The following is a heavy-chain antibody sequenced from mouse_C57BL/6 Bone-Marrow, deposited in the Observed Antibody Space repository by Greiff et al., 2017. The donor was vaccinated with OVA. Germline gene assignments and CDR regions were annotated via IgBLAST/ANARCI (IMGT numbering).Heavy chain of an antibody. CDR3: ARSENAMDY. CDR2: IYPRSGNT. Sequence: VQLQESGAELARPGASVKLSCKASGYTFTSYGISWVQQRTGQGLEWIGEIYPRSGNTYYNEKFKGKATRTADKAASTAYMELRSLTSVDSAVYFWARSENAMDYWGQGTSVTVSS. CDR1: GYTFTSYG. V-gene: IGHV1-81*01. J-gene: IGHJ4*01.